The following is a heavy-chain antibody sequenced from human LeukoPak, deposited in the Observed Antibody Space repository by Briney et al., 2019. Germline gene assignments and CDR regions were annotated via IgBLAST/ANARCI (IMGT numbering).Heavy chain of an antibody. V-gene: IGHV4-59*09. CDR2: GST. J-gene: IGHJ4*02. Sequence: GSTNYNPSLKSRVTISIDASKNQVSLNLSSVTAADTAVYYCARGRWELPYWGQGALVTVSS. CDR3: ARGRWELPY. D-gene: IGHD2-15*01.